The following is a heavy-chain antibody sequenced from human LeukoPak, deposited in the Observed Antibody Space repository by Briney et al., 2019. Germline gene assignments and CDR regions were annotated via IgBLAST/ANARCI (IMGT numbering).Heavy chain of an antibody. CDR3: ARDRMYCSTTTCHSRAFDI. D-gene: IGHD2-2*01. CDR1: GFTFSGYW. Sequence: PGGSLRLSCAASGFTFSGYWMTWVRQAPGKGLEWVANIKQDGSEKYYVDSVKGRFTISRDNAKNSLYLQMNSLRAEDTAVYYCARDRMYCSTTTCHSRAFDIWGQGTMVTVSS. CDR2: IKQDGSEK. V-gene: IGHV3-7*01. J-gene: IGHJ3*02.